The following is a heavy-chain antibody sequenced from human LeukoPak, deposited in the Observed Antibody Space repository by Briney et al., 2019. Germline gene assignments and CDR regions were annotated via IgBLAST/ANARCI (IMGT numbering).Heavy chain of an antibody. D-gene: IGHD6-13*01. CDR1: EFTFSTYL. J-gene: IGHJ5*01. Sequence: HPGGSLRLSCAASEFTFSTYLMTWVRQAPGKGLEWVANIKQDGSEKYYADSVRGRFTISRDDGKKSLYLQMNSLRVEDTAVYYCAGERPSSSWYDFWGQGTLVTVSS. CDR2: IKQDGSEK. CDR3: AGERPSSSWYDF. V-gene: IGHV3-7*01.